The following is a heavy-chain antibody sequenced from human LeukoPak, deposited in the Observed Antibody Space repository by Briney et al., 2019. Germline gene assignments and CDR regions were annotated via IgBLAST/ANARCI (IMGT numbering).Heavy chain of an antibody. V-gene: IGHV4-59*12. D-gene: IGHD2-2*02. Sequence: SETLSLTCTVSGGSISSYYWSWIRQPPGKGLEWIGYIYYSGSTNYNPSLKSRVTISVDTSKNQFSLKLSSVTAADTAVYYCARRSRAYCSSTSCYKYYYYYMDVWGKGTTVTVSS. CDR1: GGSISSYY. CDR3: ARRSRAYCSSTSCYKYYYYYMDV. CDR2: IYYSGST. J-gene: IGHJ6*03.